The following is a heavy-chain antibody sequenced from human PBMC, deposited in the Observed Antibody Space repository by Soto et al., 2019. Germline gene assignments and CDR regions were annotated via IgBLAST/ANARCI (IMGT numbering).Heavy chain of an antibody. V-gene: IGHV1-3*01. CDR2: VNAGNGNT. CDR3: SRDVWYNWKLIDD. Sequence: QVQLVPSGAEVKKPGASVKVSCTASGYTFTSYAIHWVRQAPGQRLEWMGWVNAGNGNTKYSQKLQGRVTITRDTSASTSYLELISLISVDTAVYYCSRDVWYNWKLIDDWCQVTLGTVSS. J-gene: IGHJ4*02. D-gene: IGHD1-20*01. CDR1: GYTFTSYA.